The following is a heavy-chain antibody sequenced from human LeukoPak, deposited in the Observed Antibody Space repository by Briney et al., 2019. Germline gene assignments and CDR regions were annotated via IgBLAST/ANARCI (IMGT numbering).Heavy chain of an antibody. CDR2: IYYSGST. D-gene: IGHD1-1*01. CDR3: AVNLTRHTFDI. J-gene: IGHJ3*02. Sequence: ASETLSLTCTVSGRPISTYYWSWIRQSPGKGLEWIGSIYYSGSTNYNPSLKNRVTISVDTSKNQFSLELGSVTAADTAVYYCAVNLTRHTFDIWGQGTMVTVSS. V-gene: IGHV4-59*08. CDR1: GRPISTYY.